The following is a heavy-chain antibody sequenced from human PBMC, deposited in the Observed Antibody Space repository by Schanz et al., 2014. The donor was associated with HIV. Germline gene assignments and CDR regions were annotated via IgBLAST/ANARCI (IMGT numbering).Heavy chain of an antibody. V-gene: IGHV4-34*01. J-gene: IGHJ4*02. CDR2: INHSGST. CDR1: GGSFSGYF. Sequence: QVQLQQWGAGLLKPSETLSLTCAVYGGSFSGYFWAWIRQPPGKGLEWIGEINHSGSTNYNPSLKIRVTISVDTSKTPFSLELTSVTAADTAVYYCAKLILFDNHDFWSGYPDWGQGTLVTVSS. CDR3: AKLILFDNHDFWSGYPD. D-gene: IGHD3-3*01.